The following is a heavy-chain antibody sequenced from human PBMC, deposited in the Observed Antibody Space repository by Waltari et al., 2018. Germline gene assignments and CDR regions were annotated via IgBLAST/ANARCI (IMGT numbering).Heavy chain of an antibody. D-gene: IGHD4-17*01. Sequence: EVKLAESGGGLVQPGGSLRLSCAASGFTFNTFWMSWVRQAPGEGLEWVAKIKEDGSEKQYVDSVMGRFTISRDNAKNSVYLQMNSLRAEDTAMYYCARGHYGDYVWGQGTLVTVSS. V-gene: IGHV3-7*03. J-gene: IGHJ4*02. CDR2: IKEDGSEK. CDR3: ARGHYGDYV. CDR1: GFTFNTFW.